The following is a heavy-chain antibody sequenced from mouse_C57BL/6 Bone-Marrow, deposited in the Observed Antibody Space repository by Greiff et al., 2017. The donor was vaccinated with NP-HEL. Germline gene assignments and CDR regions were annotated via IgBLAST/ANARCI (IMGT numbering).Heavy chain of an antibody. CDR2: INPSSGYT. D-gene: IGHD3-2*02. CDR1: GYTFTSYT. J-gene: IGHJ2*01. Sequence: VHLVESGAELARPGASVTMSCKASGYTFTSYTMHWVKQRPGQGLEWIGYINPSSGYTKYNQKFKNKATLTADKSSSTAYMQLSSLTSEDSAVYYGARWGQLKLRFDYWGQGTTLTVSS. CDR3: ARWGQLKLRFDY. V-gene: IGHV1-4*01.